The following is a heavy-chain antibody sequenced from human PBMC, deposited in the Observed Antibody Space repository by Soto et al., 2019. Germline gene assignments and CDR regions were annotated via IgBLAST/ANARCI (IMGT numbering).Heavy chain of an antibody. CDR2: IVVGSGST. CDR3: AADPYYYDSSSYYSFDY. Sequence: SVKVSCKASGFTFTSSAVQWVRQARGQRLEWIGWIVVGSGSTNYAQQFQERVTITRDMSTSTAYMELSSLRSEDTAVYYCAADPYYYDSSSYYSFDYWGQGTLVTVSS. J-gene: IGHJ4*02. D-gene: IGHD3-22*01. CDR1: GFTFTSSA. V-gene: IGHV1-58*01.